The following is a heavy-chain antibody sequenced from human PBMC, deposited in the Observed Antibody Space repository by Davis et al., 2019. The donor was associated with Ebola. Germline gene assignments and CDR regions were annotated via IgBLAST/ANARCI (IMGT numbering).Heavy chain of an antibody. J-gene: IGHJ6*02. CDR2: ISGSGGST. Sequence: GESLKISCAASGFTFSSYAMSWVRQAPGKGLEWVSAISGSGGSTYYADSVKGRFTISRDNAKNSLYLQMNSLRDEDTAVYYCARGYYYGMDVWGQGTTVTVSS. CDR3: ARGYYYGMDV. V-gene: IGHV3-23*01. CDR1: GFTFSSYA.